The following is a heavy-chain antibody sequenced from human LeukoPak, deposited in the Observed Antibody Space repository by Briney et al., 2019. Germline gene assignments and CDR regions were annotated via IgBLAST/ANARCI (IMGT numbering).Heavy chain of an antibody. CDR3: ARHEGYSHASSGPNYAFDI. V-gene: IGHV4-59*08. CDR2: IYYSGST. J-gene: IGHJ3*02. CDR1: GGSISNYY. D-gene: IGHD3-22*01. Sequence: PSETLSLTCTVSGGSISNYYWDWIRQPPGKRMEWIGYIYYSGSTNYNPSLKSRVTISADTSKNQFSLKLSSVTAADTAIYYCARHEGYSHASSGPNYAFDIWGRGTMVTVSS.